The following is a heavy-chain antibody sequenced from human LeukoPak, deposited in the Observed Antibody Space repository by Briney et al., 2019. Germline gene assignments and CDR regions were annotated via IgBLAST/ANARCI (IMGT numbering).Heavy chain of an antibody. Sequence: SETLSLTCTVSGGSIGTHYWSWVRQSPGRGLEWIGYIRYTGSTSHNPSLTSRITISVDTSKNQFSLRLTTVTAADTAIYYCVRHCYASGSDPFCYFDYWGQGILVTVSS. CDR3: VRHCYASGSDPFCYFDY. CDR2: IRYTGST. CDR1: GGSIGTHY. D-gene: IGHD3-10*01. J-gene: IGHJ4*02. V-gene: IGHV4-59*08.